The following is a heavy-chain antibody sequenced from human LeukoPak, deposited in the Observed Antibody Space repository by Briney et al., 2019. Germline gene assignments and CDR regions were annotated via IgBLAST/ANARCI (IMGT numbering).Heavy chain of an antibody. J-gene: IGHJ3*02. CDR1: GGSISSYY. Sequence: PSETLSLTCTVSGGSISSYYWSWIRQPPGKGLEWIGYIYYSGSTNYNPSLKSRVTISVDTSKNQFSLKLSSVTAADTAVHYCARHVDTDGRAFDIWGQGTMVTVSS. V-gene: IGHV4-59*08. CDR2: IYYSGST. D-gene: IGHD5-18*01. CDR3: ARHVDTDGRAFDI.